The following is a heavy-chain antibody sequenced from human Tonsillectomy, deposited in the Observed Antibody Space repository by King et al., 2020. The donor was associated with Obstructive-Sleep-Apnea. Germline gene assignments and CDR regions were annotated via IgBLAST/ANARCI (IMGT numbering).Heavy chain of an antibody. D-gene: IGHD5-18*01. CDR3: AKDRGIQLWLRAFDI. CDR1: GFTFSSYA. Sequence: VQLVESGGGLVQPGGSLRLSCAASGFTFSSYAMSWVRQAPGKGLDWVSAIIGSGGSTYYAASVEGRFTISRENYKNPLYLQMNSLRAEDTAVYYCAKDRGIQLWLRAFDIWGQGTMVTVSS. CDR2: IIGSGGST. J-gene: IGHJ3*02. V-gene: IGHV3-23*04.